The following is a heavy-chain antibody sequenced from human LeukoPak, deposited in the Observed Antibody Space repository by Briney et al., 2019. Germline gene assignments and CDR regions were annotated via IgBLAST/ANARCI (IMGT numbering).Heavy chain of an antibody. CDR2: IRYDGSNK. D-gene: IGHD5-18*01. J-gene: IGHJ5*02. CDR3: AKSEGGYSFSMVNNWFDP. Sequence: GGSLRLSCAASGFTFSSYGMHWVRQAPGKGLEWVAFIRYDGSNKYYADSVKGRFTISRDNSKNTLYLQMNSLRAEDTAVYYCAKSEGGYSFSMVNNWFDPWGQGTLVTVSS. CDR1: GFTFSSYG. V-gene: IGHV3-30*02.